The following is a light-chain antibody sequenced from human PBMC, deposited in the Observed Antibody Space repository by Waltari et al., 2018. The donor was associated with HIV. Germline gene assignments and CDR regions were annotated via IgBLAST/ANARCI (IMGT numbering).Light chain of an antibody. CDR3: QQSYSTPYT. Sequence: DIQMTQSPSSLSASVGDRVTITCRASQTISSYLNWYQQKPGKAPELLIYAASNLQSGVPSRFSGSGSETDFTLTISSLHPGDFATYYCQQSYSTPYTFGQGTKLEIK. J-gene: IGKJ2*01. CDR2: AAS. V-gene: IGKV1-39*01. CDR1: QTISSY.